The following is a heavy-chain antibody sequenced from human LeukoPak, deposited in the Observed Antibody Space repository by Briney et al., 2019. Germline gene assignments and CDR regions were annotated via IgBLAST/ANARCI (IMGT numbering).Heavy chain of an antibody. Sequence: GGSLRLSCAASGFTFSSYWMSWVRQAPGKGLEWVANIKQDGSEKYYVDSVKGQFTISRDNAKNSLYLQMNSLRAEDTAVYYCARMDYDFWSGYYIDAYWGQGTLVTVSS. CDR1: GFTFSSYW. D-gene: IGHD3-3*01. CDR2: IKQDGSEK. CDR3: ARMDYDFWSGYYIDAY. J-gene: IGHJ4*02. V-gene: IGHV3-7*01.